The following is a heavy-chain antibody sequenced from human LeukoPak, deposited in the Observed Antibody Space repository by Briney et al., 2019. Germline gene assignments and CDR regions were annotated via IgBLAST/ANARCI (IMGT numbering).Heavy chain of an antibody. CDR1: GFTFSSYG. CDR2: IRYDGSNK. CDR3: AKDVWFGENYFDY. Sequence: PGGSLRLSCAASGFTFSSYGMHWVRQAPGKGLEWVAFIRYDGSNKYYADSVKGRFTISRDNSKNTLYLQMNSLRAEDTAVYYCAKDVWFGENYFDYWGQGTLVTVSS. V-gene: IGHV3-30*02. D-gene: IGHD3-10*01. J-gene: IGHJ4*02.